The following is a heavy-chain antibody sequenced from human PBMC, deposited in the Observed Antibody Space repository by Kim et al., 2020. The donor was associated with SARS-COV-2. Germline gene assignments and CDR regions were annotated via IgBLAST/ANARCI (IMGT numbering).Heavy chain of an antibody. Sequence: DSVKGRFTISRDNSKNTLYLQMNSLRAEDTAVYYCARFQRGYSGYDSFDYWGQGTLVTVSS. J-gene: IGHJ4*02. CDR3: ARFQRGYSGYDSFDY. V-gene: IGHV3-30*07. D-gene: IGHD5-12*01.